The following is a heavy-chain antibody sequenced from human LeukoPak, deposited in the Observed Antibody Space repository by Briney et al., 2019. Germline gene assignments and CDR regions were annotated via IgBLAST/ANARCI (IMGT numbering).Heavy chain of an antibody. V-gene: IGHV1-69*05. CDR1: GGTFSSYS. D-gene: IGHD6-19*01. CDR3: ASPTTYTGEIAVAAPWYFDL. Sequence: SVKVSCKASGGTFSSYSISWVRQAPGQGLEWMGGFIPNFGTANYAQKFHGKVTITTDESTSTAYMEMSSLRSEDTAVYYCASPTTYTGEIAVAAPWYFDLWGRGTLVTASS. J-gene: IGHJ2*01. CDR2: FIPNFGTA.